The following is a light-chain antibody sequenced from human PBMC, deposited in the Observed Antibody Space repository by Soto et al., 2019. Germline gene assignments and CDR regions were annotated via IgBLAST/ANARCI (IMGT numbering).Light chain of an antibody. Sequence: QSVLTQPASVSGSPGQSITISCTGTSSDIGGYNYVSWYQQHPGKAPKLMIYEVSWRPSEISNRFSGSKSGNTASLTVCGLQAEDEADYYCSSYTASSTWVFGGGTKLTVL. J-gene: IGLJ3*02. CDR1: SSDIGGYNY. V-gene: IGLV2-14*01. CDR3: SSYTASSTWV. CDR2: EVS.